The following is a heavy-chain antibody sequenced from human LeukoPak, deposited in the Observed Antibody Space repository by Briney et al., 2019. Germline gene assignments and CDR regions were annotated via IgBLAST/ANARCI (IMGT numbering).Heavy chain of an antibody. J-gene: IGHJ4*02. D-gene: IGHD6-19*01. CDR2: YDGSKK. V-gene: IGHV3-30*18. Sequence: YDGSKKYYPDSVKGRFTISRDNSKNTLYLQMNSLRAEDTAVYYCAKDHLAVAGRGTVPIDYWGQGTLVTVSS. CDR3: AKDHLAVAGRGTVPIDY.